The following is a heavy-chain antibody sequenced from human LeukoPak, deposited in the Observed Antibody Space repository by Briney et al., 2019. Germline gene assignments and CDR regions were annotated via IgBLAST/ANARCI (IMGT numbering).Heavy chain of an antibody. D-gene: IGHD4-17*01. J-gene: IGHJ4*02. CDR2: ISGSGGST. V-gene: IGHV3-23*01. CDR3: AKAPDYGDYFTFDY. Sequence: GGSLRLSCPASGFTFSSYAMSWVRQAPGKGLEWVSAISGSGGSTYYADSVKGRFIISRDNSKNSLYLQMNSLRAEDTALYYCAKAPDYGDYFTFDYWGQGTLVTVSS. CDR1: GFTFSSYA.